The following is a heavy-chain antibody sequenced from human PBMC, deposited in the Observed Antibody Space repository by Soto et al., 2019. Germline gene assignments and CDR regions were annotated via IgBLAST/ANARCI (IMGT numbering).Heavy chain of an antibody. CDR2: ISGRGGST. J-gene: IGHJ4*02. V-gene: IGHV3-23*01. CDR1: GFIFSDYS. CDR3: ARSSGDTWEQYYFDY. D-gene: IGHD1-1*01. Sequence: EVQLLESGGGLVLPGGSLRLSCAASGFIFSDYSMSWVRQAPGKGLEWVSGISGRGGSTYYADSLKGRFTISRDSSRNTLFLQMTRMRAEDTALYFCARSSGDTWEQYYFDYWGQGTLVPVSS.